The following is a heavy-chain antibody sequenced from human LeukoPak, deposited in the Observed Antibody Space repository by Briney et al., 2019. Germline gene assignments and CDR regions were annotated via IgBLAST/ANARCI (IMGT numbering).Heavy chain of an antibody. CDR1: GFTFSSYS. J-gene: IGHJ4*02. D-gene: IGHD3-22*01. V-gene: IGHV3-48*01. Sequence: PGGSLRLSCAASGFTFSSYSMNWVRQAPGKGLEWISYISSSSSAIYYTDSVKGRFTISRDNAKNSLYLQMNSLRAEDTAVYYCARGDYYEIPPDYWGQGTLVTVSS. CDR2: ISSSSSAI. CDR3: ARGDYYEIPPDY.